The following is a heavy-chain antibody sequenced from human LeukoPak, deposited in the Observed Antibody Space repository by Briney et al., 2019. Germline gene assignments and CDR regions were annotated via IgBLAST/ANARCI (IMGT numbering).Heavy chain of an antibody. CDR1: GFDSSFYW. D-gene: IGHD5-18*01. CDR3: ARRAKTERGHSYGLDY. Sequence: GGSLSLSCAASGFDSSFYWMTWVRQAPGKGLEWVASVQQHGTEDYYVDSVKGRFTISRDDANNSLSLVMNSLRVDDTAVYYCARRAKTERGHSYGLDYWGQGTLVTVSP. J-gene: IGHJ4*02. V-gene: IGHV3-7*01. CDR2: VQQHGTED.